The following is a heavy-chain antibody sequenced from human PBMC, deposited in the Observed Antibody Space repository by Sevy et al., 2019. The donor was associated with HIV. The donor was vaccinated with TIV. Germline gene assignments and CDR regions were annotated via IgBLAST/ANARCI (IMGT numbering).Heavy chain of an antibody. J-gene: IGHJ3*02. CDR1: GFTFSSYA. V-gene: IGHV3-23*01. CDR3: AKDPSRGSGSYYKSYAFDI. CDR2: ISGSGGST. Sequence: GGSLRLSCAASGFTFSSYAMSWVRQAPGKGLEWVSAISGSGGSTYYADSVKGRFTISRDNSKNTRYLQMNSLRAEDTAVYYCAKDPSRGSGSYYKSYAFDIWGQGTMVTVSS. D-gene: IGHD3-10*01.